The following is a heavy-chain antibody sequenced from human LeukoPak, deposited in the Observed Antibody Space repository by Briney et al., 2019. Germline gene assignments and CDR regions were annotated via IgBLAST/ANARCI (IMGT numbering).Heavy chain of an antibody. V-gene: IGHV1-18*04. CDR1: GYTFTSYG. CDR3: ARDCSGGSCYFKSESFDY. D-gene: IGHD2-15*01. CDR2: ISAYNGNT. Sequence: ASVKVSCKASGYTFTSYGISWVRQAPGQGLEWMGWISAYNGNTNYAQKLQGRVTMTTDISTSTAYMELRSLRSDDTAVYYCARDCSGGSCYFKSESFDYWGQGTLVTVSS. J-gene: IGHJ4*02.